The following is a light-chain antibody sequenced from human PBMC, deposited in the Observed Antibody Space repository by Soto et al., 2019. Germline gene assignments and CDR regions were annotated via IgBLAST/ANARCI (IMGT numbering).Light chain of an antibody. V-gene: IGKV3-15*01. J-gene: IGKJ4*01. CDR2: GAS. CDR3: QQYDNWPLT. Sequence: EVVMTQSPATLSVSPGEGATLYCRASQSIRSNLAWYQKKPGQSHRLLIYGASTRATAVPARFSGSGSGTAFTLTISSLQSEDFAVYYCQQYDNWPLTFGGGTQVEIK. CDR1: QSIRSN.